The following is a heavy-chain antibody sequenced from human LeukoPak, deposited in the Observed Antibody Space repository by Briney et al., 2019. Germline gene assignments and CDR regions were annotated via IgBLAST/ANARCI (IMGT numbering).Heavy chain of an antibody. CDR3: AKHGLPLVVISAPLDY. CDR2: ISYDAINK. CDR1: GFTFSSYE. V-gene: IGHV3-30*18. D-gene: IGHD2-15*01. Sequence: PGGSLRLSCAASGFTFSSYEMTWVRQAPGKGLEWVAVISYDAINKYYADSVKGRFTISRDISKNTLYLQMNSLRAEDTAVYYCAKHGLPLVVISAPLDYWGQGTLVTVAS. J-gene: IGHJ4*02.